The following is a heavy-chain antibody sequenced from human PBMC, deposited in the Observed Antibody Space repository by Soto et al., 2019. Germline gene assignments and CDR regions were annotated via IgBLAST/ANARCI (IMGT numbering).Heavy chain of an antibody. V-gene: IGHV6-1*01. CDR3: AKGDNLGPKTGYAFDP. CDR2: TYFRSKWYN. CDR1: GDSVSSNTAS. D-gene: IGHD5-12*01. J-gene: IGHJ5*02. Sequence: QTLSLTCAISGDSVSSNTASWNWIRQSPSRGLEWLGRTYFRSKWYNDYAVSVKSRIIINPDTSNNQFSLQLNSVTPEDTAVYFCAKGDNLGPKTGYAFDPWGQGIMVTVSS.